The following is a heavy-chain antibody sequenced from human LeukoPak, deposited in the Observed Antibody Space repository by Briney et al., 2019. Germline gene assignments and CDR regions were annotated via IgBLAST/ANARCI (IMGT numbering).Heavy chain of an antibody. CDR1: GFTFSSYW. CDR3: ARRNMGYCSGGSCYRCYYYYYMDV. J-gene: IGHJ6*03. D-gene: IGHD2-15*01. V-gene: IGHV3-7*01. CDR2: IKQDGSEK. Sequence: GGSLRLSCAASGFTFSSYWMSWVRQAPGKGLEWVANIKQDGSEKYYVDFVKGRFTISRDNAKNSLYLQMNSLRAEDTAVYYCARRNMGYCSGGSCYRCYYYYYMDVWGKGTTVTVSS.